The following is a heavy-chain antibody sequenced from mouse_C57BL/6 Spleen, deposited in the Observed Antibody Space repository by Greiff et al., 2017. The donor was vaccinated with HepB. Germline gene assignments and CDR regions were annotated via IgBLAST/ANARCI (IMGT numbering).Heavy chain of an antibody. CDR2: ISSGSSTI. Sequence: VESGGGLVKPGGSLTLSCAASGFTFSDYGMHWVRQAPEKGLEWVAYISSGSSTIYYADTVKGRFTISRDNAKNTLFLQMTSLRSEDTAMYYCARPQTAQAFAYWGQGTLVTVSA. D-gene: IGHD3-2*02. CDR3: ARPQTAQAFAY. CDR1: GFTFSDYG. J-gene: IGHJ3*01. V-gene: IGHV5-17*01.